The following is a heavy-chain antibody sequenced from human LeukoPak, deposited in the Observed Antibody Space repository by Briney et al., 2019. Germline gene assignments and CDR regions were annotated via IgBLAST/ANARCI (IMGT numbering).Heavy chain of an antibody. CDR2: ISAYNGNT. J-gene: IGHJ3*02. Sequence: ASVKVSCKPSGYTFTIYGISWVRQAPGLGLEWMCWISAYNGNTNYAQKVQGRVTMTTDTSTSTAYMELRSLRFDDTAVYYCARDQSVRLLQTSSTYFKHVFAIWGQGSMVTVSS. CDR3: ARDQSVRLLQTSSTYFKHVFAI. V-gene: IGHV1-18*01. D-gene: IGHD6-13*01. CDR1: GYTFTIYG.